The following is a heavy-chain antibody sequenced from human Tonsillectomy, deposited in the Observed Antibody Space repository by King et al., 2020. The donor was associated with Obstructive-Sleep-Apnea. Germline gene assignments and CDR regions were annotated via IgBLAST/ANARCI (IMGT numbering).Heavy chain of an antibody. V-gene: IGHV4-31*03. D-gene: IGHD2-21*01. Sequence: VQLQESGPGLVKPSQTLSLTCTVSGGSISSDFYYWTWIRQLPGKGLEWIGYVSYTGGPSCNPSLKSRVTISLDTSKNQFSLNLSSVTAADTAVYYCAREQVKHSLDYWGQGTLVAVSS. CDR3: AREQVKHSLDY. J-gene: IGHJ4*02. CDR1: GGSISSDFYY. CDR2: VSYTGGP.